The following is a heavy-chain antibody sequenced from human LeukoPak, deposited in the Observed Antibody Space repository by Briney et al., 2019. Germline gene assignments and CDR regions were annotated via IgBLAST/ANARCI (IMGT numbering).Heavy chain of an antibody. Sequence: SETLSLTCTVSGGYISSYNHYWGWIRQPPGKGLEWIGSVYYTGSTYYNPSLSSRVTVSVGTSKNQFSLKLSSVTAADTAEYYCVRHHKSCSSTTCYEAGDPTDAFDIWGQGTMITVSS. CDR1: GGYISSYNHY. V-gene: IGHV4-39*01. D-gene: IGHD2-2*01. CDR2: VYYTGST. CDR3: VRHHKSCSSTTCYEAGDPTDAFDI. J-gene: IGHJ3*02.